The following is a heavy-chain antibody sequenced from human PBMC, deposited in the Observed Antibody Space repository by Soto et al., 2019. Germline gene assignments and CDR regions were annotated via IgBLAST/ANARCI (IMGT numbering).Heavy chain of an antibody. CDR1: GFTFRSYW. Sequence: GSLRLSCEASGFTFRSYWMSWVRQAPGKGLEWVANIKQDGSEKYYVDSVKGRFTISRDNAKNSRYLQMNSLRAEDTAVYYCARGSYYYGSGSDYWGQGTLVTVSS. D-gene: IGHD3-10*01. J-gene: IGHJ4*02. V-gene: IGHV3-7*05. CDR3: ARGSYYYGSGSDY. CDR2: IKQDGSEK.